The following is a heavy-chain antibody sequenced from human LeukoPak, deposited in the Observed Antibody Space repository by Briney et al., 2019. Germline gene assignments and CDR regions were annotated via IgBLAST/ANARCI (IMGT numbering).Heavy chain of an antibody. D-gene: IGHD3-9*01. CDR1: GYTFTSYG. V-gene: IGHV1-18*01. Sequence: GASVKVSCKASGYTFTSYGISWVRQAPGQGLEGMGWISSYNGNTNYAQKLQGRVTMTTDTSMSTAYMELRSLRSDDTAVYYCARSPSGKYYDILTGYHPLDYWGQGTLVTVSS. CDR2: ISSYNGNT. CDR3: ARSPSGKYYDILTGYHPLDY. J-gene: IGHJ4*02.